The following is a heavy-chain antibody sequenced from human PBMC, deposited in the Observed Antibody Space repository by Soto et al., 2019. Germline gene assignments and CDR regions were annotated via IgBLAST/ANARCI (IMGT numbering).Heavy chain of an antibody. CDR1: GFTFSSYA. D-gene: IGHD1-26*01. Sequence: SLRLSCAASGFTFSSYAMSWVRQAPGKGLEWVSAISGSGGSTYYADSVKGRFTISRDNSKNTLYLQMNSLRAEDTAVYYCASDLVGASDSYGLDVWGQGTPVTAP. V-gene: IGHV3-23*01. CDR3: ASDLVGASDSYGLDV. CDR2: ISGSGGST. J-gene: IGHJ6*02.